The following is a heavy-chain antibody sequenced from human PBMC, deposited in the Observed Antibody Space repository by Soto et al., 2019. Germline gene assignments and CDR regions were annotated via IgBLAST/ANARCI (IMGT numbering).Heavy chain of an antibody. D-gene: IGHD5-12*01. CDR1: GGTFSSYA. CDR2: IIPIFGTA. CDR3: AREGTVDIVATVLRYYYGMDV. Sequence: SVKVSCKASGGTFSSYAISWLRQAPGQGLEWMGGIIPIFGTANYAQKFQGRVTITADESTSTAYMELSSLRSEDTAVYYCAREGTVDIVATVLRYYYGMDVWGQGTTVTISS. V-gene: IGHV1-69*13. J-gene: IGHJ6*02.